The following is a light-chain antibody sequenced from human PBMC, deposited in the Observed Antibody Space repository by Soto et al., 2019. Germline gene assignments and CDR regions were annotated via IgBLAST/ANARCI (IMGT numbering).Light chain of an antibody. CDR1: QSVSSTY. Sequence: EIVLTQSPGTLSLSPGERAALSCRASQSVSSTYLAWYQQKPGQAPRLLIHGASSRSTGIPDRFSGSGSGTDFTLTSSRLEPEDFAVYYCQQYGSSPRTFGRGTKVEIK. V-gene: IGKV3-20*01. CDR3: QQYGSSPRT. CDR2: GAS. J-gene: IGKJ1*01.